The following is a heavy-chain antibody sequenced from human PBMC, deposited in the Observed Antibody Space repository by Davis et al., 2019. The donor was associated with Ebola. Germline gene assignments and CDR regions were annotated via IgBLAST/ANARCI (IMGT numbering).Heavy chain of an antibody. V-gene: IGHV3-23*01. CDR3: ARELNDDYGDYVGFDY. CDR1: GFTFSSYA. J-gene: IGHJ4*02. Sequence: GESLKISCGASGFTFSSYAMSWVRQAPGKGPEWVSAISGSGASTYYADSVKGRFTISRDNSKNTLYLQMNSLRAEDTAVYYCARELNDDYGDYVGFDYWGQGTLVTVSS. D-gene: IGHD4-17*01. CDR2: ISGSGAST.